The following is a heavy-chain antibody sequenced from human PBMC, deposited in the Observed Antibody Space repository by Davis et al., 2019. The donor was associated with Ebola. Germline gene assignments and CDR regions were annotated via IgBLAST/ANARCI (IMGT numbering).Heavy chain of an antibody. J-gene: IGHJ4*02. CDR1: GFTLRTYA. Sequence: PGGSLRLSCAASGFTLRTYAMHWVRQAPGKGLEWVVGIWDDGSYKFNSDSLMGRFIVSRDISKNTLFLQMNSLRGEDTAVYYCARGEDQYGSFDYWGQGTLVTVSS. D-gene: IGHD3-10*01. CDR3: ARGEDQYGSFDY. V-gene: IGHV3-33*01. CDR2: IWDDGSYK.